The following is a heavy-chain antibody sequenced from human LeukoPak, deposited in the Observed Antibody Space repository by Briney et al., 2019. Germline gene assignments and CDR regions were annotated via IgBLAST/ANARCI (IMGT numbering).Heavy chain of an antibody. CDR1: GGSISSGGYS. Sequence: PSQTLSLTCAVSGGSISSGGYSWSWIRQPPGKGLEWIGYIYYSGSTYYNPSLKSRVTISVDTSKNQFSLKLSSVTAADTAVYYCARSGLYYGSGRFWFDPWGQGTLVTVSS. CDR2: IYYSGST. CDR3: ARSGLYYGSGRFWFDP. V-gene: IGHV4-30-4*07. D-gene: IGHD3-10*01. J-gene: IGHJ5*02.